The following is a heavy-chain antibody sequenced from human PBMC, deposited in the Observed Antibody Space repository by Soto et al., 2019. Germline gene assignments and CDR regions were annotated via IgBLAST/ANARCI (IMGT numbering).Heavy chain of an antibody. V-gene: IGHV3-21*01. Sequence: PGGSLRLSCAASGFIFTSYSMVWVRLAPGKGLEWVASISSGSDSIFHADSVKGRFTVSRDNAKNSLFLQMNNLRAEDTAVHFCARDRSADRFVQYFQHWGQGTQVTVSS. CDR2: ISSGSDSI. J-gene: IGHJ1*01. CDR3: ARDRSADRFVQYFQH. CDR1: GFIFTSYS. D-gene: IGHD6-19*01.